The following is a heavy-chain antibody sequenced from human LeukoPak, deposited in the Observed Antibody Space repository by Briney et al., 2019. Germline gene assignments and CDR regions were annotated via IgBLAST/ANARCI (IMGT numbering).Heavy chain of an antibody. J-gene: IGHJ6*02. CDR3: ARGPRMTTVTPVIGMDV. D-gene: IGHD4-17*01. CDR1: GYTFTSYA. CDR2: INTNTGNP. Sequence: ASVKVSCKASGYTFTSYAMNWVRLAPGQGLEWMGWINTNTGNPTYAQGFTGRFVFSLDTSVSTAYLQISSLKAEDTAVYYCARGPRMTTVTPVIGMDVWGQGTTVTVSS. V-gene: IGHV7-4-1*02.